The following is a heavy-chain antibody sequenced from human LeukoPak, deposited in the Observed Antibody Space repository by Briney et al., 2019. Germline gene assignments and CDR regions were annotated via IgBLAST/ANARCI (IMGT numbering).Heavy chain of an antibody. CDR2: ISGSGGST. CDR1: GFTFSSYG. J-gene: IGHJ4*02. V-gene: IGHV3-23*01. CDR3: AKDPPVGSGSFYFDY. D-gene: IGHD1-26*01. Sequence: GGSLRLSCAASGFTFSSYGMSWVRQAPGKGLEWVSAISGSGGSTYYADSVKGRFTISRDNSKNTLYLQMNSLRAEDTAVYYCAKDPPVGSGSFYFDYWGQGTLVTVSS.